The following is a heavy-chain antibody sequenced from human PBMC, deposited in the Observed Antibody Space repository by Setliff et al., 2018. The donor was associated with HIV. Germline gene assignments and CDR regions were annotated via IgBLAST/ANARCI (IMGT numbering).Heavy chain of an antibody. J-gene: IGHJ6*03. V-gene: IGHV4-31*02. CDR1: GGSISSGGYY. CDR2: IYYSGSA. Sequence: SETLSLTCTVSGGSISSGGYYWSWIRQHPEKGLEWIGYIYYSGSAYYNPSLKSRVTISLDTSKNQFSLKLTSMTAADTAAYYCAREWRGRYYYYVDVWGKGTTVTVSS. CDR3: AREWRGRYYYYVDV. D-gene: IGHD3-10*01.